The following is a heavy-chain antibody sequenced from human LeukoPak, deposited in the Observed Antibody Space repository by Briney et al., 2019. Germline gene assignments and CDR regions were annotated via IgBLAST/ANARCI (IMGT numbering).Heavy chain of an antibody. CDR2: INPNSGGT. V-gene: IGHV1-2*02. Sequence: GASVKVSCKASGYTFTGYYMHWVRQAPGQGLEWMGWINPNSGGTNYAQKFQGRVTMTRDTSISTAYMELSRLRSDDTAVYYCARVEGWDNWNYEILHWFDPWGQGTLVTVSS. D-gene: IGHD1-7*01. CDR1: GYTFTGYY. J-gene: IGHJ5*02. CDR3: ARVEGWDNWNYEILHWFDP.